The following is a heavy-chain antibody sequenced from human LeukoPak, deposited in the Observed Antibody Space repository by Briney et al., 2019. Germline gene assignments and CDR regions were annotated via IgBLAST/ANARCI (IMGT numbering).Heavy chain of an antibody. D-gene: IGHD3-9*01. CDR1: GGSISSSSYY. J-gene: IGHJ3*02. CDR3: ASHRAFYDILTGYYSDAFDI. CDR2: IYYSGST. Sequence: SETLSLTCTVSGGSISSSSYYWGWIRQPPGKGLEWIGSIYYSGSTYYNPSLKSRVTISVDTSKNQFSLKLSSVTAADTAVYYCASHRAFYDILTGYYSDAFDIWGQGTMDTVSS. V-gene: IGHV4-39*01.